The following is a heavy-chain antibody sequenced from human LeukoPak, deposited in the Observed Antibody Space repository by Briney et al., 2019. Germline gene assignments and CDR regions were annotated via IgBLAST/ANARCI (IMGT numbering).Heavy chain of an antibody. D-gene: IGHD2-15*01. Sequence: SETVSLTCTVSGGSISSYYWSWIRQPAGKGLEWIGRIYTSGSTNYNPSLKSRVTMSVDTSKNQFSLKLSSVTAADTAVYYCARDVEARSPGGYYYYYMDVWGKGTTVTVSS. CDR1: GGSISSYY. CDR3: ARDVEARSPGGYYYYYMDV. CDR2: IYTSGST. J-gene: IGHJ6*03. V-gene: IGHV4-4*07.